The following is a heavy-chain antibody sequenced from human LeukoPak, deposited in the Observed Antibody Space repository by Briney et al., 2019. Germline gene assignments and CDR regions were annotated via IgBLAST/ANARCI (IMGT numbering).Heavy chain of an antibody. CDR1: GFTFGSYG. V-gene: IGHV3-30*02. J-gene: IGHJ4*02. CDR3: AKDGPKAGSGWYGDY. D-gene: IGHD6-19*01. CDR2: IRYDGSNK. Sequence: GGSLRLSCAASGFTFGSYGMHWVRQAPGKGLEWVAFIRYDGSNKYYADSVKGRFTISRDNSKNTLYLQMNSLRAEDTAVYYCAKDGPKAGSGWYGDYWGQGTLVTVSS.